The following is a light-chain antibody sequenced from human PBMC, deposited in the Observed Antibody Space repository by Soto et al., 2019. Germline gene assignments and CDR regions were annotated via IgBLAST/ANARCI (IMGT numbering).Light chain of an antibody. CDR1: PRVTNY. V-gene: IGKV3-11*01. CDR3: QQPNVWPPVT. Sequence: IVVTQSPATLSVAPGERATLSCRASPRVTNYLALYQQRPGQAPRLLIYGAFNRANGIQDRFSSSGSGKDFTLTISSLAPEDSAVYYCQQPNVWPPVTFGQGPLME. CDR2: GAF. J-gene: IGKJ5*01.